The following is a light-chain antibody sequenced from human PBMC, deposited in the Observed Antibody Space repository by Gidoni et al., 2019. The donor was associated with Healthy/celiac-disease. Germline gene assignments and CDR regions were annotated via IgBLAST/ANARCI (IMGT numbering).Light chain of an antibody. CDR2: WAS. CDR1: QSFLYSSNNKNY. V-gene: IGKV4-1*01. J-gene: IGKJ1*01. Sequence: DIVMTQFPDSLAVSLGERATIKCKSSQSFLYSSNNKNYLAWYQQKPGQPPKLLIYWASTRESGVPDRFSGSGSGTDFTLTISSLQAEDVAVYYCQQYYGTPITFGQXTKVEIK. CDR3: QQYYGTPIT.